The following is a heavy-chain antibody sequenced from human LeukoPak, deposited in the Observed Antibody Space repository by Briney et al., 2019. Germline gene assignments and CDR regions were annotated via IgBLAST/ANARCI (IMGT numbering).Heavy chain of an antibody. CDR1: GFTFNYYE. CDR3: ARDKDCSSTTCYNAFDL. CDR2: ISNDGSSQ. J-gene: IGHJ3*01. D-gene: IGHD2-2*02. V-gene: IGHV3-30-3*01. Sequence: PGGSLRLSCAVSGFTFNYYEMHWVRQAPGKGLEWVAVISNDGSSQYHADYVKGRFSVSRDNSKNTLYLQMNNLRADDTAVYYCARDKDCSSTTCYNAFDLWGQGTMVTVSS.